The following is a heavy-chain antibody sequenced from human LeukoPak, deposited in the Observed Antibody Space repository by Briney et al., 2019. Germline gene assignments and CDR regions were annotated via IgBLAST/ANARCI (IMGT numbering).Heavy chain of an antibody. J-gene: IGHJ4*02. CDR2: VYRNGST. V-gene: IGHV4-31*11. D-gene: IGHD4-11*01. CDR1: GDSISSGGHF. Sequence: SETLSLTCAVSGDSISSGGHFWSWIRHHPGKGLEWLGYVYRNGSTFNNPSLKSQVTLSVDTSKNQFSLRFTSVTAADTAVYFCARGPSMTTGTKFDYWGQGTLVTVSS. CDR3: ARGPSMTTGTKFDY.